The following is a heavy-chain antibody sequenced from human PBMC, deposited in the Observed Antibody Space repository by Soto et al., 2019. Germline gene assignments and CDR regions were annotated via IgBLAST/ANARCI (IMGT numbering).Heavy chain of an antibody. CDR1: GYTFTSYY. J-gene: IGHJ6*02. Sequence: ASVKVSCKASGYTFTSYYMHWVRQAPGQGLEWMGIINPSGGSTSYAQKFQGRVTMTRDTSTSTVYMELSSLRSEDTAVYYCARVGAGDFWSGYYRDRDYYYGMDVWGQGTTVTVSS. CDR2: INPSGGST. CDR3: ARVGAGDFWSGYYRDRDYYYGMDV. V-gene: IGHV1-46*01. D-gene: IGHD3-3*01.